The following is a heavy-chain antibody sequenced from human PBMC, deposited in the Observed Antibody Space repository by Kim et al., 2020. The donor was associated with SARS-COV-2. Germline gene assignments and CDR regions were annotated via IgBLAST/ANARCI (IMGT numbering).Heavy chain of an antibody. Sequence: GGSLRLSCAASGFTFSSYDMHWVRQATGKGLEWVSAIGTAGDTYYPGSVKGRFTISRENAKNSLYLQMNSLRAGDTAVYYCARDSGEFVPDYWGQGTLVTVSS. D-gene: IGHD3-10*01. CDR1: GFTFSSYD. V-gene: IGHV3-13*04. CDR2: IGTAGDT. J-gene: IGHJ4*02. CDR3: ARDSGEFVPDY.